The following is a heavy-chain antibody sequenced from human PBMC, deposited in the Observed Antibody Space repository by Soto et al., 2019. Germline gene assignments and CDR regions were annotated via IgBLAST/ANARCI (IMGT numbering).Heavy chain of an antibody. Sequence: GESLKISCKGSGYSFTSYWIGWVRQMPGKGLEWMGIIYPGDSDTRYSPSFQGHVTISADKSISTAYLQWSSLKASDTAMYYCARRRYYDSSGYYYDYYYGMDVWGQGTTVTVSS. D-gene: IGHD3-22*01. CDR1: GYSFTSYW. CDR2: IYPGDSDT. V-gene: IGHV5-51*01. CDR3: ARRRYYDSSGYYYDYYYGMDV. J-gene: IGHJ6*02.